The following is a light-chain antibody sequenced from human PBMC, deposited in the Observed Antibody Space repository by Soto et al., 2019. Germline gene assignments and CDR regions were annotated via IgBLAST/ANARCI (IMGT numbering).Light chain of an antibody. CDR1: SSEVGSYNR. CDR3: NSYTGSSTYV. CDR2: EVS. V-gene: IGLV2-18*02. Sequence: QPVLTQPPSVSGSPGQSVSISWTGTSSEVGSYNRVSWYQQPPGAAPKLMIYEVSNRPSGVPDRFSGSKSGNTASLTISGLETEDEADYYCNSYTGSSTYVFGTGTKVTVL. J-gene: IGLJ1*01.